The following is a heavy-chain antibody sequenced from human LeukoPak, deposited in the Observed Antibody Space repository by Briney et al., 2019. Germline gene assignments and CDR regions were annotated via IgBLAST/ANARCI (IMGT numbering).Heavy chain of an antibody. Sequence: SETLSLTCTVSGGSISSYYWSWIRQPAGKGLEWIGRIYPTGSTNYNPSLKSRVTISVDKSKNQFSLKLSSVTAADTAVYYCARGKDIVVVVAAPYGAFDIWGQGTMVTVSS. J-gene: IGHJ3*02. D-gene: IGHD2-15*01. CDR1: GGSISSYY. V-gene: IGHV4-4*07. CDR3: ARGKDIVVVVAAPYGAFDI. CDR2: IYPTGST.